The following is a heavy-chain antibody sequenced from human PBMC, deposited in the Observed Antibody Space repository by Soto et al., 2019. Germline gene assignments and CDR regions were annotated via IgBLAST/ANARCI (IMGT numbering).Heavy chain of an antibody. CDR3: VKDDGGYPSTAPH. Sequence: EVRLVESGGGLVQPGGSLRLSCAASGITISNYPMSWVRQASGKGLDWVSGISGSGDTTYYADSAKGRFTISKDISKNSLFLQLDSLRVEDSALYFCVKDDGGYPSTAPHWGQGTLVTVSP. CDR2: ISGSGDTT. V-gene: IGHV3-23*04. D-gene: IGHD4-17*01. J-gene: IGHJ4*02. CDR1: GITISNYP.